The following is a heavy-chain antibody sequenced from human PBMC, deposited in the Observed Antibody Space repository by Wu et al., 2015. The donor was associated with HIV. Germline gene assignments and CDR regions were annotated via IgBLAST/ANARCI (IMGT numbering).Heavy chain of an antibody. CDR3: VRSSSRVIIIPAAEWGGGTPFDV. CDR1: GGTFGDYA. CDR2: IIPMFGKT. Sequence: VQLVQSGAEVKKPGSSVKVSCKASGGTFGDYAVSWVRLAPGQRLEWMGGIIPMFGKTHYAEKFQDRVTISADASTGTAYMDLSSLTSEDTAMFYCVRSSSRVIIIPAAEWGGGTPFDVVGRR. V-gene: IGHV1-69*12. D-gene: IGHD2-2*01. J-gene: IGHJ3*01.